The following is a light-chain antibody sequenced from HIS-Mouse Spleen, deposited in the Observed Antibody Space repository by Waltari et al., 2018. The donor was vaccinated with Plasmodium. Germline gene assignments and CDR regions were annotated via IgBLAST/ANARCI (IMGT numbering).Light chain of an antibody. V-gene: IGKV3-15*01. CDR1: QRVSSN. CDR3: QKYNNWSFT. J-gene: IGKJ3*01. Sequence: EIVMTQPPATLSVSPGERATLSCRARQRVSSNLAWYKQKPGQAPRLRIYGASSRATGIPARFSGSGSGTEFTLTISSLQSEDFAVYYCQKYNNWSFTFGPGTKVDIK. CDR2: GAS.